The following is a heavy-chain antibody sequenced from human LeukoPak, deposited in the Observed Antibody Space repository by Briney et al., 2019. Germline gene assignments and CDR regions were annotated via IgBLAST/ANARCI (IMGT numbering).Heavy chain of an antibody. V-gene: IGHV3-7*01. J-gene: IGHJ3*02. CDR1: GFTFSSYW. CDR2: IKQDGSEK. CDR3: ARDYGSGSQEAFDI. D-gene: IGHD3-10*01. Sequence: AGGSLRLSCAASGFTFSSYWMSWVRQAPGKGLEWVANIKQDGSEKYYVDSVKGRFTISRDNAKNSLYLQMNSLRAEDTAVYYCARDYGSGSQEAFDIWGQGTMVTVSS.